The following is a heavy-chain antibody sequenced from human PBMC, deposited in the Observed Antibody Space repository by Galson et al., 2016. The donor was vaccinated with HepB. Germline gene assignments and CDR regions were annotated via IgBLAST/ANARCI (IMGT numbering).Heavy chain of an antibody. CDR2: TDHDGRGT. CDR3: GTVFEY. J-gene: IGHJ4*02. V-gene: IGHV3-74*01. Sequence: SLRLSCAVSGISPNNYWMHWVSQVPGKGLPWVARTDHDGRGTSYTDSVRGRFTMSRDSAKSQVYLQMDSLRAADTAVYYCGTVFEYWGQGSRVTVSS. CDR1: GISPNNYW.